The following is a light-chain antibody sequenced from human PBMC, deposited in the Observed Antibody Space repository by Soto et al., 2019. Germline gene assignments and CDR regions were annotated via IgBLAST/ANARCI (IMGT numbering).Light chain of an antibody. Sequence: DIQMTQSPSSLSASVGDRVTITCQASHDIKKFLNWFQEKPGKAPELLIYDASNLQTGVPSRFSGSGSGTHFTFPISSLQPEDIATYYCQRYDSLPPTFGQGTRLDIK. CDR2: DAS. CDR1: HDIKKF. CDR3: QRYDSLPPT. V-gene: IGKV1-33*01. J-gene: IGKJ5*01.